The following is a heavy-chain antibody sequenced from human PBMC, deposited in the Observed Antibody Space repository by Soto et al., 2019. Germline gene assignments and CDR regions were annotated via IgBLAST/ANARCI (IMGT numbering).Heavy chain of an antibody. CDR3: ARHAVYCSGRSCYSAGFDP. Sequence: PGESLKISCKGSGYSFTSYWIGWVRQMPGKGLEWMGIIYPGDSDTRYSPSFQGQVTISADKSISTAYLQWSSLKASDTAMYYCARHAVYCSGRSCYSAGFDPWGQGTLVTVSS. CDR1: GYSFTSYW. V-gene: IGHV5-51*01. CDR2: IYPGDSDT. D-gene: IGHD2-15*01. J-gene: IGHJ5*02.